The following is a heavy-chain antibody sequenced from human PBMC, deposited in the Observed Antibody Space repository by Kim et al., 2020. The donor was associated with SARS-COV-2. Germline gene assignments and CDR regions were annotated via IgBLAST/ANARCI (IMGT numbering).Heavy chain of an antibody. V-gene: IGHV3-23*01. D-gene: IGHD3-9*01. CDR3: ANDNYDILDSIP. Sequence: YCADPVKGRFTISRDNTKNTLYLKVNSLGAEDTAVYYCANDNYDILDSIPWGQGTLVTVSS. J-gene: IGHJ5*02.